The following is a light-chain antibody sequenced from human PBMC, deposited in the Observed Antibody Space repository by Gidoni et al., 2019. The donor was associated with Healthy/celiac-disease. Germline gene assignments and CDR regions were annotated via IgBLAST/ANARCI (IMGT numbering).Light chain of an antibody. Sequence: DIQLPQSPSSLSASVGDRVTITCQASQDISNYLNWYQQKPGKAPQLLIYDASNLETGVPSRFSGSGSGTEFTFTISSLQPEDIATYYCQQYDNLPITFXQXTRLEIK. V-gene: IGKV1-33*01. J-gene: IGKJ5*01. CDR1: QDISNY. CDR3: QQYDNLPIT. CDR2: DAS.